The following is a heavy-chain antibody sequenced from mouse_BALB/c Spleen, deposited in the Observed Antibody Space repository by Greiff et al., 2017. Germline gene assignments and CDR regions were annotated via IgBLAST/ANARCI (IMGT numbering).Heavy chain of an antibody. V-gene: IGHV3-2*02. CDR1: GYSITSDYA. J-gene: IGHJ1*01. D-gene: IGHD2-4*01. Sequence: DVKLQESGPGLVKPSQSLSLTCTVTGYSITSDYAWNWIRQFPGNKLEWMGYISYSGSTSYNPSLKSRISITRDTSKNQFFLQLNSVTTEDTATYYCARADYDKGDWYFDVWGAGTTVTVSS. CDR3: ARADYDKGDWYFDV. CDR2: ISYSGST.